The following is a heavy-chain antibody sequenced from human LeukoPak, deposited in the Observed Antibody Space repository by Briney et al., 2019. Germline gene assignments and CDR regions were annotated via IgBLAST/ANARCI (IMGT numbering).Heavy chain of an antibody. V-gene: IGHV3-74*01. J-gene: IGHJ6*03. CDR2: INSDGSST. CDR3: ARRGRSISNYMDV. Sequence: GGSLRLSCAASGFTFSSYWMHWVRQAPGKGLVWVSRINSDGSSTSYADSVKGRFTISRDNAKNTLYLQMNSLRAEDTAVYYCARRGRSISNYMDVWGKGTTVTVSS. CDR1: GFTFSSYW.